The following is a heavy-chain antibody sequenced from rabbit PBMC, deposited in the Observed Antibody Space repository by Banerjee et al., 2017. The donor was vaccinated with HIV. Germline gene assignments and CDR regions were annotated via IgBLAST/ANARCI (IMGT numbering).Heavy chain of an antibody. J-gene: IGHJ4*01. V-gene: IGHV1S40*01. CDR3: ARAGDYDYTYGYAGYPM. CDR2: IYTGSWGSP. CDR1: GFDFSSNA. D-gene: IGHD6-1*01. Sequence: QSLEESRGDLVKPGASLTLTCTASGFDFSSNAMCWVRQAPGKGLEWIACIYTGSWGSPYYASWAEGRFTISKTSSTTATLQMTSLTAADTATYFCARAGDYDYTYGYAGYPMWGPGTLVTVS.